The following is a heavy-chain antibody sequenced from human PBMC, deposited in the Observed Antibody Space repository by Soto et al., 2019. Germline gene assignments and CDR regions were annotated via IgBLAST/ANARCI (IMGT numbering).Heavy chain of an antibody. D-gene: IGHD2-2*01. CDR1: GYTFTSYG. Sequence: ASVKVSCKASGYTFTSYGISWVRQAPGQGLEWMGWISAYNGNTNYAQKLQGRVTMTTDTSTSTAYRELRSLRSDDTAVYYCARDQVVVVPAANTYYYYYYGMDVWGQGTTVTVSS. J-gene: IGHJ6*02. CDR2: ISAYNGNT. V-gene: IGHV1-18*04. CDR3: ARDQVVVVPAANTYYYYYYGMDV.